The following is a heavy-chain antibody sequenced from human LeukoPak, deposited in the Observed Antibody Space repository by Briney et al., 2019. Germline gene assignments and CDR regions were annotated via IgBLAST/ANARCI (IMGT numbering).Heavy chain of an antibody. CDR1: GFTFSSYE. Sequence: GGSLRLSCAASGFTFSSYEMNWVRQAPGKGLEWVSYISSSSSTIYYADSVKGRFTISRDNAKNSLYLQMNSLRAEDTAVYYCARDWGYDFWSGYYNYYYYMDVWGKGTTVTVSS. J-gene: IGHJ6*03. CDR2: ISSSSSTI. CDR3: ARDWGYDFWSGYYNYYYYMDV. D-gene: IGHD3-3*01. V-gene: IGHV3-48*01.